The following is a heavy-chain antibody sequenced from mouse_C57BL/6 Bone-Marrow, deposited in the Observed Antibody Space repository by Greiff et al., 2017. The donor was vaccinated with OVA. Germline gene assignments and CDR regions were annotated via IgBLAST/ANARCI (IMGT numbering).Heavy chain of an antibody. CDR1: GYTFTSYN. Sequence: SGAELVRPGASVKMSCKASGYTFTSYNMHWVKQTPRQGLEWIGAIYPGNGDTSYNQKFKGKATLTVDKSSSTAYMQLSSLTSEDSAVYFCARSALRLVRGNAMDYWGQGTSVTVSS. CDR3: ARSALRLVRGNAMDY. J-gene: IGHJ4*01. CDR2: IYPGNGDT. V-gene: IGHV1-12*01. D-gene: IGHD1-2*01.